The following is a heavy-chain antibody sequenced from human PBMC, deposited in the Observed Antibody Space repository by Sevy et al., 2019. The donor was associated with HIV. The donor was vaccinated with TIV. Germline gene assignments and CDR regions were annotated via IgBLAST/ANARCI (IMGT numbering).Heavy chain of an antibody. CDR2: ISSSSGTI. V-gene: IGHV3-48*02. Sequence: GGSLRLSCAASGFTFSSYSMNWVRQAPGKGLEWVSYISSSSGTIYYADSVKGRFTISRDNAKNSLYLQMNSLRDEDTAVSYCARDWGYDLPLPYYFAYWGQGTLVTVSS. J-gene: IGHJ4*02. CDR1: GFTFSSYS. CDR3: ARDWGYDLPLPYYFAY. D-gene: IGHD5-12*01.